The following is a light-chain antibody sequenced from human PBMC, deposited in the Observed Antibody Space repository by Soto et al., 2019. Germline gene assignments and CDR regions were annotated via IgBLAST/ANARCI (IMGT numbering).Light chain of an antibody. Sequence: QSALTQPASVSGSPGQSTTISCTGISSDVGGYNFVSWYQQHPGKAPKLMIYDVTNRPSGVSNRFSGSKSGNTASLTISGLQAEDEADYYCLSYSSSTSPYVLGTGTKVTVL. J-gene: IGLJ1*01. CDR1: SSDVGGYNF. CDR2: DVT. CDR3: LSYSSSTSPYV. V-gene: IGLV2-14*01.